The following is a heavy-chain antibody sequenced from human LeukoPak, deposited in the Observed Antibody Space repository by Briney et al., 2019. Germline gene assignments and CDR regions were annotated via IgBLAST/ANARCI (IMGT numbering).Heavy chain of an antibody. V-gene: IGHV1-2*02. CDR2: INPNSGGT. CDR1: GYTFTGYY. CDR3: ARDQGLYGSGSPFGY. Sequence: ASVKVSCKASGYTFTGYYMHWVRQAPGQGLEWMGWINPNSGGTNYAQKFQGRVTMTRDTSISTAYMELSRLRSDDTAVYYCARDQGLYGSGSPFGYWGQGTLVTVSS. D-gene: IGHD3-10*01. J-gene: IGHJ4*02.